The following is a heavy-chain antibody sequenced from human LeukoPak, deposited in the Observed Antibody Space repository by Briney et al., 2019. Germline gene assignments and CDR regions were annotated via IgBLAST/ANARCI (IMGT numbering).Heavy chain of an antibody. CDR1: GGTFSSYA. J-gene: IGHJ4*02. Sequence: GASVKVSCKASGGTFSSYAISWVRQAPGQGLEWMGGIIPIFGTANYAQKFQGRVTITADESTSTAYMELSSLRSEDTAVYYCASSAWDGSGSPFDYWGQGTLVTVSS. V-gene: IGHV1-69*13. D-gene: IGHD3-10*01. CDR3: ASSAWDGSGSPFDY. CDR2: IIPIFGTA.